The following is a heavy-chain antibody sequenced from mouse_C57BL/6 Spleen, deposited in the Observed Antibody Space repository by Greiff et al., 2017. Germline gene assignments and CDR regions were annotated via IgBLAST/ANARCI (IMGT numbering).Heavy chain of an antibody. V-gene: IGHV1-69*01. CDR3: ARTALRNFDV. CDR1: GYTFTSYW. J-gene: IGHJ1*03. Sequence: QVQLQQSGAELVMPGASVKLSCKASGYTFTSYWMHWVKQRPGQGLEWIGEIDPSDSYTNYNQKFKGKSTLTVDKSSSTAYMQLSSLTSEDSAVYYCARTALRNFDVWGTGTTVTVSS. CDR2: IDPSDSYT. D-gene: IGHD1-1*01.